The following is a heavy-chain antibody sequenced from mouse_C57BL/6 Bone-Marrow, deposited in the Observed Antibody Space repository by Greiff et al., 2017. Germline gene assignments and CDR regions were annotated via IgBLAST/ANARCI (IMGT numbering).Heavy chain of an antibody. D-gene: IGHD2-3*01. V-gene: IGHV1-72*01. CDR2: IDPKSGGT. CDR1: GYTFTSYW. CDR3: ARDGGYPSWFAY. Sequence: QVQLQQPGAELVKPGASVKLSCKASGYTFTSYWMHWVKQRPGRGLEWIGRIDPKSGGTKYNEKFKSKATLTVDKHTSPAYMQLSSLTSEDSAVYCCARDGGYPSWFAYWGQGTLVTVSA. J-gene: IGHJ3*01.